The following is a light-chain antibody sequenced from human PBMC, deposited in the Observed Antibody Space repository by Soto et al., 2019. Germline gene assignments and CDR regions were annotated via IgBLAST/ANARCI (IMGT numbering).Light chain of an antibody. Sequence: IVLTPSPGTLSLSPLYRSTIYCRASQSMSNSNLAWYQHKPGQAPRLLIYGASSRATGIPDRFSGSGSGTDFILTINRLEPEDFAVYYCQEFASNFGGGTKVDNK. CDR2: GAS. CDR3: QEFASN. V-gene: IGKV3-20*01. J-gene: IGKJ4*01. CDR1: QSMSNSN.